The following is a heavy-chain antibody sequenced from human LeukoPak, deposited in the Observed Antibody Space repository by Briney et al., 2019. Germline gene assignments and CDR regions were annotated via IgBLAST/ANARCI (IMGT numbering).Heavy chain of an antibody. CDR2: ISGSGGSI. D-gene: IGHD5-24*01. Sequence: PGGSLRLSCAASGFTVSSNYMSWVRQAPGKGLEWVSAISGSGGSIYYADSVKGRFTISRDNSKNTLYLQMNSLRAEDTAVYYCAKAVEMATTAGILAFDIWGQGTMVTVSS. V-gene: IGHV3-23*01. J-gene: IGHJ3*02. CDR1: GFTVSSNY. CDR3: AKAVEMATTAGILAFDI.